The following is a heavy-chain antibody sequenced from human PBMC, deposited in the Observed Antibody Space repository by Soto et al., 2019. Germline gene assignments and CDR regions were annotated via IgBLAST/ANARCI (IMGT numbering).Heavy chain of an antibody. CDR3: AHAYGGRSLY. D-gene: IGHD1-26*01. V-gene: IGHV2-5*02. CDR1: GFSLTTDRVG. J-gene: IGHJ4*02. CDR2: IYWDDSK. Sequence: QITLKESGPTLVKPTQTLTLTCTFSGFSLTTDRVGVGWIRQPPGEALEWLAVIYWDDSKTYRPSLESRLTITKGTCKNQVALTMTNRYSLHTATYYCAHAYGGRSLYWGQGPLVSVSS.